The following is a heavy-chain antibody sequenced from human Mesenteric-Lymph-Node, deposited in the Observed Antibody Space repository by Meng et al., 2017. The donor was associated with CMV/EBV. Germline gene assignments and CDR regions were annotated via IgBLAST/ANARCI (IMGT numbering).Heavy chain of an antibody. CDR1: GYTFISYG. CDR3: ARDERGYYASGGFDF. Sequence: ASVKVSCKASGYTFISYGIGWVRQAPGQGLEWMGWISRYNGNTNYAQKFQGRVTMTTDTSTSTAHMELRSLRSDDTAVYYCARDERGYYASGGFDFWGQGTLVTVSS. J-gene: IGHJ4*02. D-gene: IGHD3-10*01. CDR2: ISRYNGNT. V-gene: IGHV1-18*01.